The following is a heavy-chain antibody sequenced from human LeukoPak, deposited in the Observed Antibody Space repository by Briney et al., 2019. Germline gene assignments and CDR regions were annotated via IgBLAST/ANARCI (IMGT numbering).Heavy chain of an antibody. CDR2: ISPSGGST. D-gene: IGHD3-22*01. CDR1: GYTFTSYY. Sequence: ASVKVSCKASGYTFTSYYMRWVRQAPGQGLEWMGIISPSGGSTSYAQKFQGRVTMTRDTSTSTVYMELSSLRSEDTAVYYCARQPAAGYYDSSGYPGDYWGQGTLVTVSS. V-gene: IGHV1-46*01. J-gene: IGHJ4*02. CDR3: ARQPAAGYYDSSGYPGDY.